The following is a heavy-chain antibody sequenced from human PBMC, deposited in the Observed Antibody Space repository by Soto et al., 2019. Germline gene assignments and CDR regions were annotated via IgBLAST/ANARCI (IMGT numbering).Heavy chain of an antibody. CDR3: ARDARKHLVLDS. V-gene: IGHV3-23*01. D-gene: IGHD6-6*01. J-gene: IGHJ4*02. Sequence: GGSLRLSCAASGFTFSNYAMNWVRQAPGKGLQWVSAISGSGSSTYYADSVKGRFTVSRDNSKNTLDLQMNSLRADDTATYYCARDARKHLVLDSWGQGTLVTVSS. CDR1: GFTFSNYA. CDR2: ISGSGSST.